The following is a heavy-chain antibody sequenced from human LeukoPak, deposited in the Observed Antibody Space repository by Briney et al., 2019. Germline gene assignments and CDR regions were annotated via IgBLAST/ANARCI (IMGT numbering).Heavy chain of an antibody. V-gene: IGHV5-51*01. Sequence: GESLKISCKVSGYIFTSDWIGWVRQVPGKGLEWMGIIQPGDSDTRYSPSFQGQVTISADKSISTAYLQWSSLKASDSAMYYCALCGSRCSFGNWFDPWGQGTLVTVSS. D-gene: IGHD2-21*01. CDR2: IQPGDSDT. J-gene: IGHJ5*02. CDR3: ALCGSRCSFGNWFDP. CDR1: GYIFTSDW.